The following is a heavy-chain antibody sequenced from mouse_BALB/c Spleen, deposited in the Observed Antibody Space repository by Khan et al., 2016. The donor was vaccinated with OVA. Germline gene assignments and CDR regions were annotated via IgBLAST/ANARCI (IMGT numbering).Heavy chain of an antibody. CDR3: AAAYYRNYFDY. CDR2: IYPGNGYT. CDR1: GFTFTSYG. Sequence: VQLQQSGAELGRPGSSVKLSCKTSGFTFTSYGIEWVRQRPGQGLEWIGYIYPGNGYTVYNEKFQGKATLTSDTSSSTAYMQLTSLTSEDSAIYFCAAAYYRNYFDYWGQGTTLTVSS. D-gene: IGHD2-14*01. V-gene: IGHV1S134*01. J-gene: IGHJ2*01.